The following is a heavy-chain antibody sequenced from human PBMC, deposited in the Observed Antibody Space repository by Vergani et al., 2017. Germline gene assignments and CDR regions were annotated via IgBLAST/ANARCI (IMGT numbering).Heavy chain of an antibody. Sequence: QVQLQESGPGLVKPSETLSLTCTVSGGSISSYYWSWIRQPPGKGLEWIGYIYYSGSTYYNPSLKSRVTISVDRSKNQFSLKLSSVTAADTAVYYCARVTTFGNWFDPWGQGTLVTVSS. CDR1: GGSISSYY. V-gene: IGHV4-59*12. J-gene: IGHJ5*02. CDR3: ARVTTFGNWFDP. D-gene: IGHD3-10*02. CDR2: IYYSGST.